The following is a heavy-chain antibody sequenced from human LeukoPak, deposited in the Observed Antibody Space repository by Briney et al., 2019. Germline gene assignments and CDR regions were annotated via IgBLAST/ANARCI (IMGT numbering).Heavy chain of an antibody. J-gene: IGHJ6*02. V-gene: IGHV4-39*07. CDR3: ARTQWLVRGGMDV. D-gene: IGHD6-19*01. CDR2: IYYSGST. CDR1: GGSISSSSYY. Sequence: SETLSLTCTVSGGSISSSSYYWGWIRQPPGKGLEWIGSIYYSGSTYYNPSLKSRVTISVDTSKNQFSLKLSSVTAADTAVYSCARTQWLVRGGMDVWGQGTTVTVSS.